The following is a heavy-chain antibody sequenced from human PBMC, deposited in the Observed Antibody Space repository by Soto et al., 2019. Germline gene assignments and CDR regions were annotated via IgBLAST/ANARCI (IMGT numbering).Heavy chain of an antibody. Sequence: KSSETLSLTCTVSGGSISSYYWSWIRQPPGKGLEWIGYIYYSGSTNYNPSLKSRVTISVDTSKNQFSLKLSSVTAADTAVYYCARDVAMVRGGNNWFDPWGQGTLVTVS. V-gene: IGHV4-59*01. J-gene: IGHJ5*02. D-gene: IGHD3-10*01. CDR1: GGSISSYY. CDR3: ARDVAMVRGGNNWFDP. CDR2: IYYSGST.